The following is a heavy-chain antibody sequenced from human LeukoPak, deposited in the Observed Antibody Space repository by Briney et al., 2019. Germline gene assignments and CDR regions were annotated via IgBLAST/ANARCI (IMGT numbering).Heavy chain of an antibody. J-gene: IGHJ4*02. CDR3: ARDPTRGRYYFDY. Sequence: ASVKVSCKASGGTFSSYAINWVRQAPGQGLEWMGGIIPIFGTANYAQKFQGRVTITADESTSTAYMELSSLRSEDTAVYYCARDPTRGRYYFDYWGQGTLVTVSS. CDR2: IIPIFGTA. V-gene: IGHV1-69*13. CDR1: GGTFSSYA.